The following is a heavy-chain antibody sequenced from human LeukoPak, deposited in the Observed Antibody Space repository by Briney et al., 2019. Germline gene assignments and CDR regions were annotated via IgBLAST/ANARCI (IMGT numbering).Heavy chain of an antibody. J-gene: IGHJ1*01. CDR3: ARGVVPAAMEPAEYFQH. Sequence: GESLQISCKGSGYSFTNYWIGWVRHMPGKGLEWMGIIYPGDSDTRYSPSFQGQVTISADKSISTAYLQWSSLKASDTAMYYCARGVVPAAMEPAEYFQHWGQGTLVTVSS. V-gene: IGHV5-51*01. CDR2: IYPGDSDT. D-gene: IGHD2-2*01. CDR1: GYSFTNYW.